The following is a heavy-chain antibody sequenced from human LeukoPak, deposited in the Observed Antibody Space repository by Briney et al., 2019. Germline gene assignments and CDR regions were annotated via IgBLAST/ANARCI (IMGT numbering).Heavy chain of an antibody. CDR1: GYTFTSYD. CDR3: ARVGYSSSWYNFYYYGMDV. D-gene: IGHD6-13*01. J-gene: IGHJ6*02. V-gene: IGHV1-8*01. Sequence: ASVKVSCKASGYTFTSYDINWVRQATGQGLEWMGWMNPNSGNTGYAQKFQGRVTMTRNTSISTAYTELSSLRSEDTAVYYCARVGYSSSWYNFYYYGMDVWGQGTTVTVSS. CDR2: MNPNSGNT.